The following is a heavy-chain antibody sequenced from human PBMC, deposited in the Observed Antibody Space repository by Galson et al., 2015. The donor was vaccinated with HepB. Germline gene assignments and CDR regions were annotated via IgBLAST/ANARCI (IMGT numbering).Heavy chain of an antibody. CDR2: IWYDGSNK. V-gene: IGHV3-33*01. CDR1: GFTFSSYG. Sequence: SLRLSCAASGFTFSSYGMHWVRQAPGKGLEWVAVIWYDGSNKYYADSVKGRFTISRDNSKNTLYLQMNSLRAEDTAVYYCARVGGSGSYYVYFDYWGQGTLVTVSS. J-gene: IGHJ4*02. D-gene: IGHD1-26*01. CDR3: ARVGGSGSYYVYFDY.